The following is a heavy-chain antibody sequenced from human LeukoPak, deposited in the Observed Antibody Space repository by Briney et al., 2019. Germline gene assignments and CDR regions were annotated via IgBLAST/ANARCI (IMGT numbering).Heavy chain of an antibody. Sequence: SQTLSLTRAVSGGSLSSFYWSCIPQPPGKGLEWIGDIYYSGSTKYNPSLKSRVAISVDTSKNQFSLKLSSVTAADTAVYYCAREAATALYYFDYWGQGTLVTVSS. CDR1: GGSLSSFY. J-gene: IGHJ4*02. CDR2: IYYSGST. CDR3: AREAATALYYFDY. D-gene: IGHD2-21*02. V-gene: IGHV4-59*01.